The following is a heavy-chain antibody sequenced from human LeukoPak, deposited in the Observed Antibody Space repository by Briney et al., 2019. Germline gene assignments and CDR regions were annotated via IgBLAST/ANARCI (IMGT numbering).Heavy chain of an antibody. J-gene: IGHJ3*02. CDR1: GFTFSSYW. Sequence: GGSLRLSCAASGFTFSSYWMSWVRQAPGKGLEWVANIKQDGSEKYYVDSVKGRFTISRDNAKNSLYLQMNSLRAEDTAVYYCARAYYYDSSGPLDAFDIWGQGTMVTVSS. CDR3: ARAYYYDSSGPLDAFDI. CDR2: IKQDGSEK. D-gene: IGHD3-22*01. V-gene: IGHV3-7*04.